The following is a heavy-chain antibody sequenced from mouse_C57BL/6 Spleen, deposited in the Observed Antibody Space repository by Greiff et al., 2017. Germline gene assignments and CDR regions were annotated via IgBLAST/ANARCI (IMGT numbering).Heavy chain of an antibody. D-gene: IGHD2-4*01. CDR3: ARDGGDYGWYFDV. Sequence: EVKLVESEGGLVQPGSSMKLSCTASGFTFSDYYMAWVRQVPEKGLEWVANINYDGSSTYYLDSLKSRFIISRDNAKNSLYLQLSSLKSEDTATYYCARDGGDYGWYFDVWGKGTTVTVSA. V-gene: IGHV5-16*01. CDR2: INYDGSST. J-gene: IGHJ1*03. CDR1: GFTFSDYY.